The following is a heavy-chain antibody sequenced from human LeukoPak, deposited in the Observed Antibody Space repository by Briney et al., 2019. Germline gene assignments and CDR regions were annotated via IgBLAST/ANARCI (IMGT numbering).Heavy chain of an antibody. CDR1: GYTFTSYA. CDR2: INTNTGNP. J-gene: IGHJ6*02. V-gene: IGHV7-4-1*02. CDR3: VRGPIMITFGGVIPMDV. D-gene: IGHD3-16*01. Sequence: ASVKVSCKASGYTFTSYAMNWVRQAPGQGLEWMGWINTNTGNPTYAQGFTGRFVFSLDTSVSTAYLQISSLKAEDTAVYYCVRGPIMITFGGVIPMDVWGQGTTVTVSS.